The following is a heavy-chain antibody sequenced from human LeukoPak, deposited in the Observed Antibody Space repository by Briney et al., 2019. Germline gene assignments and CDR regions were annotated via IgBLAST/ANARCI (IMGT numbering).Heavy chain of an antibody. J-gene: IGHJ6*02. CDR2: IKQDGSEK. CDR3: RASPYYYYGMDV. V-gene: IGHV3-7*01. CDR1: GFTFSSYW. Sequence: GGSLRLSCAASGFTFSSYWMSWVRQAPGKGLEWVAHIKQDGSEKYYVDSVKGRFTISRDNAKNSLYLQMNSLRAEDTAVYYCRASPYYYYGMDVWGQGTTVTVSS.